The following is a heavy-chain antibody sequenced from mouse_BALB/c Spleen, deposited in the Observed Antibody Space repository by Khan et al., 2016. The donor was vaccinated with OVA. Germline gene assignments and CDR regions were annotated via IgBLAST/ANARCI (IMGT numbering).Heavy chain of an antibody. CDR3: ARDQYGNYFYAMDY. Sequence: QVQLQQSGAELVKPGAPVKLSCKASGYTFTSYWMNWEKQRPGRGLEWIGRIDPSDSETHYNQKFKDKATLTVDKSSSTAYIQLSSLTSEDSAVYYCARDQYGNYFYAMDYWGQGTSVTVSS. CDR2: IDPSDSET. D-gene: IGHD2-10*02. V-gene: IGHV1-69*02. J-gene: IGHJ4*01. CDR1: GYTFTSYW.